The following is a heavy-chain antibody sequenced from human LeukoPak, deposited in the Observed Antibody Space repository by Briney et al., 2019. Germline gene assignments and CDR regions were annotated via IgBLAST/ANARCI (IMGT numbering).Heavy chain of an antibody. J-gene: IGHJ2*01. CDR1: GYTFTGYY. CDR3: ARNPDEHWLDESENWYFDL. V-gene: IGHV1-2*02. Sequence: GASVKVSCKASGYTFTGYYMHWVRQAPGQGLEWMGWIHPNSGDTNYAQKFQGRVTMTRDTSISTAYMELSRLRSDDTAVYYCARNPDEHWLDESENWYFDLWGSGTLVTVSS. D-gene: IGHD6-19*01. CDR2: IHPNSGDT.